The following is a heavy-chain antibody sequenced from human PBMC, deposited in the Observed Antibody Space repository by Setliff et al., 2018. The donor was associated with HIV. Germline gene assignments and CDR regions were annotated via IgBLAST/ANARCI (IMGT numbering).Heavy chain of an antibody. J-gene: IGHJ6*03. Sequence: SETLSLTCTVSGGSISSYYWSWIRQPPGKGLEWIGYIYSSGSTNYNPSLKSRVSMSVDTSRNQLSLRLTSVTAADTAVYYCARVGASGEASSMDYHYYMDVWGKGTSVTVSS. V-gene: IGHV4-4*09. CDR1: GGSISSYY. CDR2: IYSSGST. CDR3: ARVGASGEASSMDYHYYMDV. D-gene: IGHD3-10*01.